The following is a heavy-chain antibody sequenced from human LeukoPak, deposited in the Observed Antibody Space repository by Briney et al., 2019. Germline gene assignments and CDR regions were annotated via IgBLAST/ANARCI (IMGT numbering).Heavy chain of an antibody. J-gene: IGHJ3*02. CDR2: IYYSGST. V-gene: IGHV4-59*01. CDR3: ARESKTRGWFGELREFDAFDI. Sequence: PSETLSLTCTVSGGSISSYYWSWIRQPPGKGLEWIGYIYYSGSTNYNPSLKSRVTISVDTSKNQFSLKLSSVTAADTAVYYCARESKTRGWFGELREFDAFDIWGQGTMVTVSS. D-gene: IGHD3-10*01. CDR1: GGSISSYY.